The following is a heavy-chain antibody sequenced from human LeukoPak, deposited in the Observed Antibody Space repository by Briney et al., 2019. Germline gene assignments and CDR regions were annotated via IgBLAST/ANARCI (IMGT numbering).Heavy chain of an antibody. CDR1: GYTFTGYG. V-gene: IGHV1-18*01. J-gene: IGHJ4*02. Sequence: ASVKVSCKASGYTFTGYGISWVRQAPGQGLEWMGWISAYNGNTNYAQELQGRVTMTTDTSTSTAYMELRSLRSDDTAVYYCAREFNKQQLVDFEYWGQGTLVTVSS. D-gene: IGHD6-13*01. CDR2: ISAYNGNT. CDR3: AREFNKQQLVDFEY.